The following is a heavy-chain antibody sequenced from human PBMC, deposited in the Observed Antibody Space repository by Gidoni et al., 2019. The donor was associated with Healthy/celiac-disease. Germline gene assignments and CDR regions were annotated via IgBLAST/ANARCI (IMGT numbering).Heavy chain of an antibody. D-gene: IGHD6-6*01. CDR2: ISSSSSTI. CDR3: ARRPRTLSSSRAYNWFDP. V-gene: IGHV3-48*02. J-gene: IGHJ5*02. Sequence: GLEWVSYISSSSSTIYYADSVKGRFTISRDNAKNSLYLQMNSLRDENTAVYYCARRPRTLSSSRAYNWFDPWGQGTLVTVSS.